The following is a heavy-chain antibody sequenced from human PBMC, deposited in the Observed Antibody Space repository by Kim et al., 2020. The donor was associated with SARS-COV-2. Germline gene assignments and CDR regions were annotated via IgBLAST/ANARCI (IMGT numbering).Heavy chain of an antibody. V-gene: IGHV1-46*01. CDR3: ASHQSSDAFDI. CDR1: GYTFTSYY. CDR2: INPSGGST. J-gene: IGHJ3*02. D-gene: IGHD3-16*02. Sequence: ASVKVSCKASGYTFTSYYMHWVRQAPGQGLEWMGRINPSGGSTSYAQKFQGRVTMTRDTSTSTVYMELSSLRSEDTAVYYCASHQSSDAFDIWGQGTMVTVSS.